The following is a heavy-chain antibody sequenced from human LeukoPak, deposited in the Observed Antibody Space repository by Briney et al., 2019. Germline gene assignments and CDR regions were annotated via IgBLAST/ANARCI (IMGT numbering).Heavy chain of an antibody. CDR1: GFTFSRYG. V-gene: IGHV3-23*01. J-gene: IGHJ4*02. CDR3: AKAREWLVNSYYFDY. CDR2: VSGSGGTT. Sequence: GGSLRLSCPASGFTFSRYGMNWVRQAPGKGLEWVSIVSGSGGTTYYADSVRGRFTISRDNSKNTLYSQMNSLRDEDTAVYYCAKAREWLVNSYYFDYWGQGTLVTVSS. D-gene: IGHD6-19*01.